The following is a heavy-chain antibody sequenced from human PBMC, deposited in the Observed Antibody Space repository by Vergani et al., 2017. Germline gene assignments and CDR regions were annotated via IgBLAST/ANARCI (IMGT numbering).Heavy chain of an antibody. CDR2: IVVGSGNT. D-gene: IGHD5-18*01. Sequence: QLVQSGAEVKKPGSSVKVSCKASGGTFSSYAISWVRQAPGQGLEWIGWIVVGSGNTNYAQKFQERVTITRDMSTSTAYMELSSLRSEDTAVYYCAAGGYSYGYGAFDIWGQGTMVTVSS. CDR1: GGTFSSYA. CDR3: AAGGYSYGYGAFDI. J-gene: IGHJ3*02. V-gene: IGHV1-58*02.